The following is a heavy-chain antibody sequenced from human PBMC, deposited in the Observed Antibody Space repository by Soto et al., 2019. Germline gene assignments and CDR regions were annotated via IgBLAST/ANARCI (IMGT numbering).Heavy chain of an antibody. V-gene: IGHV4-59*01. Sequence: SETLSLTCTVSGGSISSYYWSWIRQPPGKGLEWIGYIYYSGSTNYNPSLKSRVTISVDTSKNQFSLKLSSVTAADTAIYYCAKEGGYCISPTCPRRVDSWGQGTLVTVS. D-gene: IGHD2-2*01. CDR1: GGSISSYY. J-gene: IGHJ4*02. CDR2: IYYSGST. CDR3: AKEGGYCISPTCPRRVDS.